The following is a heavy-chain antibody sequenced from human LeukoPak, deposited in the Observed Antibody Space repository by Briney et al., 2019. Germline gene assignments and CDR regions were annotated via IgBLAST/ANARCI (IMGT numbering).Heavy chain of an antibody. CDR3: ARDLSQTLWFGVYNWFDP. D-gene: IGHD3-10*01. CDR1: GYTFTSYA. V-gene: IGHV1-3*01. Sequence: ASVKVSCKASGYTFTSYAMHWVRQAPGQRLEWMGWINAGNGNTKYSQKFQGRVTITRDTSASTAYMELSSLRSEDTAVYYCARDLSQTLWFGVYNWFDPWGQGTLVTVSS. J-gene: IGHJ5*02. CDR2: INAGNGNT.